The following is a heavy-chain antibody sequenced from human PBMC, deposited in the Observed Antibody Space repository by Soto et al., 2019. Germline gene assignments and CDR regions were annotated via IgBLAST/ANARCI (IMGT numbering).Heavy chain of an antibody. CDR2: IKSKSDGGTT. Sequence: EVQLVESGGGLVKPGGSLRLSCAASGFTFSNAWMNWVRQAPGKGLEWVGRIKSKSDGGTTDYAAPVKGRFTISRDDSKNTLYLQMNSLKTEDTAVYYCTTEHHIVVDQTQDYWGQGTLVTVSS. V-gene: IGHV3-15*07. CDR1: GFTFSNAW. J-gene: IGHJ4*02. CDR3: TTEHHIVVDQTQDY. D-gene: IGHD2-2*01.